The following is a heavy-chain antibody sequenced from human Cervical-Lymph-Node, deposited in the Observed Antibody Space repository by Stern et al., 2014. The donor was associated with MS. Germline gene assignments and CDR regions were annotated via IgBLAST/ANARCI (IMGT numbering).Heavy chain of an antibody. J-gene: IGHJ6*02. V-gene: IGHV3-30*18. CDR2: TSYDGGNR. D-gene: IGHD5-18*01. CDR3: AKDRRGGYNYLYGMDV. Sequence: MHLVESGGGVVQPGTSLRLSCTGSRFTFRSYGIHWVRQAPGKGPEWVSVTSYDGGNRQYADSVKGRFTISRDNSKNTVYLHLNSLRPEDTGVYHCAKDRRGGYNYLYGMDVWGQGTTVTVS. CDR1: RFTFRSYG.